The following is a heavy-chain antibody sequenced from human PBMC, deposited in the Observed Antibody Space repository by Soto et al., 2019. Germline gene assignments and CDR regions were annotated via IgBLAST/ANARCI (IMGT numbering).Heavy chain of an antibody. V-gene: IGHV3-30-3*01. CDR2: ISYDGSNK. J-gene: IGHJ4*02. CDR3: VRARSTDSRPDY. Sequence: GGSLRLSCAASGFTFSSYAMHWVRQAPGKGLEWVAVISYDGSNKYYADSLKGRFTISRDNAKNSLFLQLDSLRAEDTAVYFCVRARSTDSRPDYWGQGTLVTVSS. D-gene: IGHD3-22*01. CDR1: GFTFSSYA.